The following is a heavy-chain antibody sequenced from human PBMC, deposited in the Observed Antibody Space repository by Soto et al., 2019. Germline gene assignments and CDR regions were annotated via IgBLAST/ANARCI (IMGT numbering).Heavy chain of an antibody. CDR2: ISAYNGNT. D-gene: IGHD3-22*01. Sequence: GASVKVSCKASGYTFTSYGISWVRQAPGQGLEWMGWISAYNGNTNYAQKLQGRVTMTTDTSTSTAYMELRSLRSDDTAVYYCARAPRYYYDSSGYFDYWGQGTLVTVSS. CDR1: GYTFTSYG. V-gene: IGHV1-18*04. J-gene: IGHJ4*02. CDR3: ARAPRYYYDSSGYFDY.